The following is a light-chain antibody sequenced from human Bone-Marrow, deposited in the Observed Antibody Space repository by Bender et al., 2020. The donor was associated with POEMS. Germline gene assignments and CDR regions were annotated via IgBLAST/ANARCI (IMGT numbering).Light chain of an antibody. CDR2: GVS. J-gene: IGLJ1*01. Sequence: QSALTQPASVSGSPGQSITISCTGTTSDVGGYDYVSWYQQHPGKAPKLMIFGVSYRPSGVSDRFSGSKSGSTASLTISGLQAEDEADYYCCSYAGSSTYVFGTGTKVTVL. V-gene: IGLV2-14*03. CDR3: CSYAGSSTYV. CDR1: TSDVGGYDY.